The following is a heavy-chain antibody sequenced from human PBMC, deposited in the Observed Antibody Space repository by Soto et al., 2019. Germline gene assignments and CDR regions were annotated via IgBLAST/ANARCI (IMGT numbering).Heavy chain of an antibody. J-gene: IGHJ4*02. Sequence: SLRLSCAASGFTFRSYSIHWVRQAPGKGLEWVADVSFDGSHKTYAVPVRGRFTLSRDNSEKTVYLQMNSLRAEDTAVYYCAKLGDAVSGFFDFWGQGTQVTVSS. D-gene: IGHD3-3*01. CDR2: VSFDGSHK. V-gene: IGHV3-30*18. CDR3: AKLGDAVSGFFDF. CDR1: GFTFRSYS.